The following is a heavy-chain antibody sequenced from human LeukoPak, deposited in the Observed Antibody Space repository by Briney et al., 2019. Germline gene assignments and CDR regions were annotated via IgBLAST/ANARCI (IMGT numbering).Heavy chain of an antibody. V-gene: IGHV3-48*03. Sequence: GGSLRLSCAASGFTFSSYEMNWVRQAPGKGLEWVSYISSSGSIIYYADSVKGRFTISRDNAKNSLYLQMNSLRAEDTAVYYCARDLKDFWSGYAHYFDYWGPGTLVTVSS. CDR2: ISSSGSII. J-gene: IGHJ4*02. D-gene: IGHD3-3*01. CDR1: GFTFSSYE. CDR3: ARDLKDFWSGYAHYFDY.